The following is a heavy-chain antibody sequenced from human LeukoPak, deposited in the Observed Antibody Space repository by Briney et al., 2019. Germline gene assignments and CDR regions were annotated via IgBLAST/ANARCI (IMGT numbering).Heavy chain of an antibody. CDR1: GGTFSSYA. V-gene: IGHV1-69*05. D-gene: IGHD6-13*01. Sequence: GASVKVSCKASGGTFSSYAISWVRQAPGQGLEWMGGIIPIFGTANYAQKFQGRVTITTDESTSTAYVELRSLRSDDPAVYYCASFSQQLVGSGWFDPWGQGTLVTVSA. CDR3: ASFSQQLVGSGWFDP. CDR2: IIPIFGTA. J-gene: IGHJ5*02.